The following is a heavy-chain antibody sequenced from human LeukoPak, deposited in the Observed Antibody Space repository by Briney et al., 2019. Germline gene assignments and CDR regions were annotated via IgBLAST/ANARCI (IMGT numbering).Heavy chain of an antibody. CDR2: IIPIFGTA. D-gene: IGHD5-12*01. CDR3: ARRFGMATTGYYFDY. Sequence: GSSVKVSCKASGGTFSSYAISWVRQAPGQGLEWMGGIIPIFGTANYAHKFQGRVTITTDESTSTAYMELSSLRSEHTAVYYCARRFGMATTGYYFDYWGQGTQVTVSS. V-gene: IGHV1-69*05. CDR1: GGTFSSYA. J-gene: IGHJ4*02.